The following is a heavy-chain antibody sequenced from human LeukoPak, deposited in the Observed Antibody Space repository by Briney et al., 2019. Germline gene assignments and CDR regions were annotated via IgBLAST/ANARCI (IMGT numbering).Heavy chain of an antibody. J-gene: IGHJ4*02. CDR1: GFTFSNYW. Sequence: GGSLRLSCAASGFTFSNYWMNWVRQVPGKGLEWVANIKQGGSEKHYMDSVKGRFTISRDNAKNSLYLQMNCLRAEDTAVYYCARTLTTVVTVNFDYWGQGTLVTVSS. CDR2: IKQGGSEK. V-gene: IGHV3-7*01. D-gene: IGHD4-23*01. CDR3: ARTLTTVVTVNFDY.